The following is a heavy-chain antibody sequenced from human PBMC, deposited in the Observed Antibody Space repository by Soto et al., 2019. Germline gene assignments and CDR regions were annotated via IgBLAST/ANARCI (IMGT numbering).Heavy chain of an antibody. CDR1: GFSLTTSGVG. CDR3: AHSLGDDWFAR. V-gene: IGHV2-5*02. CDR2: IYWDDDK. Sequence: QITLKESGPTLVKSTQTLTLTCTFSGFSLTTSGVGVGWIRQPPGKALEWLALIYWDDDKRYSPSLKSRRTITKATDKNQVVLMMTTMDPLDTATYCDAHSLGDDWFARWGQGSPVTVSS. J-gene: IGHJ5*02. D-gene: IGHD3-16*01.